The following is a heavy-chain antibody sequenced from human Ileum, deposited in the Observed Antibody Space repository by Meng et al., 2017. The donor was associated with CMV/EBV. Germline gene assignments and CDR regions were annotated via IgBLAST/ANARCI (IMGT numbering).Heavy chain of an antibody. J-gene: IGHJ5*02. CDR3: ARGPNYYDSSGYLGWFDP. CDR2: INHSGST. CDR1: SCSGYY. Sequence: SCSGYYWSWIPQPPGKGLEWIGEINHSGSTNYNPSLKSRVTISVDTSKNQFSLKLSSVTAADTAVYYCARGPNYYDSSGYLGWFDPWGQGTLVTVSS. V-gene: IGHV4-34*01. D-gene: IGHD3-22*01.